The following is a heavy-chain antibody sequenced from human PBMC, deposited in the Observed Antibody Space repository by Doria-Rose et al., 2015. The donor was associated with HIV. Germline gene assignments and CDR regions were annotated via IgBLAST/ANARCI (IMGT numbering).Heavy chain of an antibody. CDR1: GFSFESYA. Sequence: VQLVQSGGGLVQPGRSLRLSCVGSGFSFESYAMHWVRLAPGKGLAWVAGISWDSGAKGNADSVEGRFTISRDNAKKSVYLEMRSLRPEDTAFYYCAKAPIIGPKYYFYMDVWGKGTSVTVSS. CDR3: AKAPIIGPKYYFYMDV. V-gene: IGHV3-9*01. CDR2: ISWDSGAK. J-gene: IGHJ6*03. D-gene: IGHD3-16*01.